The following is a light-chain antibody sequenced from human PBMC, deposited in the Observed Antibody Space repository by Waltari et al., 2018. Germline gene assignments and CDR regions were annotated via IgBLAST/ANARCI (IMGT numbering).Light chain of an antibody. V-gene: IGLV3-21*02. J-gene: IGLJ1*01. CDR2: DDG. Sequence: SYELTQPPSVSVAPGQTARITCDGDKIGSKNVQLYQHKPGQAPVLVVYDDGDRPSGIPERFSGSNSGNTAALTISRVDAGDEAEYYCQVWDSGSNHYVFGTVTKVTVL. CDR3: QVWDSGSNHYV. CDR1: KIGSKN.